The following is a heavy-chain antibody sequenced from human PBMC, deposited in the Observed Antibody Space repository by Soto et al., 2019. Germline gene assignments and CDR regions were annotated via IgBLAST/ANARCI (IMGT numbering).Heavy chain of an antibody. V-gene: IGHV3-33*01. J-gene: IGHJ3*02. CDR1: GFTFSSYG. D-gene: IGHD6-6*01. Sequence: GGSLRLSCAASGFTFSSYGMHWVREAPGKGLGWGAVIWYDGSNKYYADSVKGRFTISRDNFKNTLYLQMNSLRAEDTAVYYCARDSGAGIAARPPDAFDIWGQGTMVTVSS. CDR3: ARDSGAGIAARPPDAFDI. CDR2: IWYDGSNK.